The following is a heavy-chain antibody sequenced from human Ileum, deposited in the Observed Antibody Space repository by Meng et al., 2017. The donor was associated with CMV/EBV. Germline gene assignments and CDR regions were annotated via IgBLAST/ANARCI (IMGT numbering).Heavy chain of an antibody. CDR2: ISGDGERS. D-gene: IGHD3-9*01. CDR1: GFPFSSYS. V-gene: IGHV3-30*04. CDR3: ARGQTGLYFDY. Sequence: GESLKISCAASGFPFSSYSLHWVRQAPGKGLDWVAVISGDGERSWYGDSVKGRFTISRDNSKNTLFVQINSLRVEDTAVYYCARGQTGLYFDYWGQGTKVTVSS. J-gene: IGHJ4*02.